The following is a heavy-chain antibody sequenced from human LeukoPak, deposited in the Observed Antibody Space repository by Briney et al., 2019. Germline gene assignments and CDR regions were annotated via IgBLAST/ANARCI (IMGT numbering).Heavy chain of an antibody. V-gene: IGHV3-48*02. CDR2: ISSSGTTI. CDR3: ARGRQGSYFDY. J-gene: IGHJ4*02. CDR1: GLTFSGYS. Sequence: PGGSLPLSRVDSGLTFSGYSMNWVRQAPGKGLEWLSYISSSGTTIYYADSVKDRFTISRDNAKNSLYLQMNSLRDEDTAVYYCARGRQGSYFDYWGQGALVPVSS.